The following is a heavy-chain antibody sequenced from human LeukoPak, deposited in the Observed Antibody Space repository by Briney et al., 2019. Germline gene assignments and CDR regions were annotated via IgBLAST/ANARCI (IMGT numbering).Heavy chain of an antibody. V-gene: IGHV3-7*05. CDR3: ARKWSSSWSSFDY. D-gene: IGHD6-13*01. J-gene: IGHJ4*02. Sequence: GGSLRLSCAASGFTFSSYCMSWGRQAPGQGLEWVAKITQDGSDKYYVGSVKGRFTVSRDNAQNSLYLQMNSLRAEDTAIYYCARKWSSSWSSFDYWGQGTLVTVSS. CDR1: GFTFSSYC. CDR2: ITQDGSDK.